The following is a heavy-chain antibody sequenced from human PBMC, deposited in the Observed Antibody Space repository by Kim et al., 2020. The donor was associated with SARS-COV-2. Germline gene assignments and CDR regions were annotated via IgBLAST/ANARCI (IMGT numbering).Heavy chain of an antibody. V-gene: IGHV3-33*01. Sequence: YYAASVRGRLTISRGNYKNTLYLQMNSLRAEDTAVYYCARDTRDYYGMDVWGQGTTVTVSS. J-gene: IGHJ6*02. CDR3: ARDTRDYYGMDV.